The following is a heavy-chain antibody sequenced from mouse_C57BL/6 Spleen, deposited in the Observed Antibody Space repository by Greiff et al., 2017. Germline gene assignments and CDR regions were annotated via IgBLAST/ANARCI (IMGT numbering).Heavy chain of an antibody. CDR1: GFTFSDYG. V-gene: IGHV5-17*01. CDR2: ISSGSSNI. D-gene: IGHD2-2*01. CDR3: ARKGYGGLYAMDY. Sequence: EVHLVESGGGLVKPGGSLKLSCAASGFTFSDYGMHWVRQAPEKGLEWVAYISSGSSNIYYADTVKGRFTISRDNAKHTLFLQMTSLRSEDTAMYYGARKGYGGLYAMDYWGQGTSVTVSS. J-gene: IGHJ4*01.